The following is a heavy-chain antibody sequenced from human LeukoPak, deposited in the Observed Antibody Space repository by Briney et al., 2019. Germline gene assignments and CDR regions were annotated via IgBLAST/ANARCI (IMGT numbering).Heavy chain of an antibody. Sequence: PSETLSLTCTVSGGSISSGSYYWSWIRQPAGKGLECLGRIYTSGGTNYNPSLKSRVTISVDTSKNQFSLKLSSVTAADTAVYYCARGWNYYDSSGYSLPYYYYMDVWGKGTTVTVSS. CDR3: ARGWNYYDSSGYSLPYYYYMDV. CDR1: GGSISSGSYY. D-gene: IGHD3-22*01. CDR2: IYTSGGT. V-gene: IGHV4-61*02. J-gene: IGHJ6*03.